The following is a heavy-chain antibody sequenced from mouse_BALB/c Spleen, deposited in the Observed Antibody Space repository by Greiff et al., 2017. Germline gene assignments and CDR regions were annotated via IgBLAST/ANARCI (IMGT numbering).Heavy chain of an antibody. V-gene: IGHV5-12-1*01. CDR2: ISSGGGST. CDR1: GFAFSSYD. Sequence: EVMLVESGGGLVKPGGSLKLSCAASGFAFSSYDMSWVRQTPEKRLEWVAYISSGGGSTYYPDTVKGRFTISRDNAKNTLYLQMSSLKSEDTAMYYCARHEEGYGNYDAMDYWGQGTSVTVSS. J-gene: IGHJ4*01. D-gene: IGHD2-10*02. CDR3: ARHEEGYGNYDAMDY.